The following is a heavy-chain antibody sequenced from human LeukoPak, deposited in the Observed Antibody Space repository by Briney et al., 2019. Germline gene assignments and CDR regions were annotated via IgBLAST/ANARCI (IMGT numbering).Heavy chain of an antibody. CDR1: GFTFSSYA. V-gene: IGHV3-23*01. Sequence: GGSLRLSCAASGFTFSSYAMSWVRQAPRKGLEWVSVVSGSGSSTDYADSVKGRFTISRDNSKNTLYLQMSSLSAEDTAVYYCAKMNVLTGYYTPNFDFWGQGPLVTVSS. CDR3: AKMNVLTGYYTPNFDF. CDR2: VSGSGSST. J-gene: IGHJ4*02. D-gene: IGHD3-9*01.